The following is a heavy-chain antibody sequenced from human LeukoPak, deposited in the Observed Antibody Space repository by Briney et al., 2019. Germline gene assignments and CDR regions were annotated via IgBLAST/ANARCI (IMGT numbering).Heavy chain of an antibody. CDR3: ARNLGYYYYMDV. V-gene: IGHV3-53*01. Sequence: PGGSLRLSCAASGFTVSSTYMSWVRQAPGKGLEWVSVIYSGGSTYYADSVKGRFTISRDNSKKTLYLQMNSLRAEDTAVYYCARNLGYYYYMDVWGKGATVTVSS. D-gene: IGHD1-7*01. CDR1: GFTVSSTY. CDR2: IYSGGST. J-gene: IGHJ6*03.